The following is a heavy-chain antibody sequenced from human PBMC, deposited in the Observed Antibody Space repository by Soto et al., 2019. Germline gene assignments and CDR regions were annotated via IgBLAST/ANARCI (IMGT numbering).Heavy chain of an antibody. CDR3: ARDLGPYSSGWTLDY. Sequence: QVQLVESGGGVVQPGRSLRLSCAASGFTFSSYAMHWVRQAPGKGLEWVAVISYDGSNKYYADSVKGRFTISRDNSKNTLYLQMNSLRAEDTVVYYCARDLGPYSSGWTLDYWGQGTLVTVSS. D-gene: IGHD6-19*01. J-gene: IGHJ4*02. CDR1: GFTFSSYA. V-gene: IGHV3-30-3*01. CDR2: ISYDGSNK.